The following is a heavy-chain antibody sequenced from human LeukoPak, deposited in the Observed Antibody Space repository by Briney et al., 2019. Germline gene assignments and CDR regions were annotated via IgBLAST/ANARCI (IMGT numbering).Heavy chain of an antibody. Sequence: ASVKVSCKASGCTFTGYYMHWVRQAPGQGLEWMGWINPNSGGTNYAQKFQGRVTITRDTSASTAYMELSSLRSEDTAVYYCAREDSSSWYPSKYYFDYWGQGTLVTVSS. CDR1: GCTFTGYY. V-gene: IGHV1-2*02. D-gene: IGHD6-13*01. J-gene: IGHJ4*02. CDR2: INPNSGGT. CDR3: AREDSSSWYPSKYYFDY.